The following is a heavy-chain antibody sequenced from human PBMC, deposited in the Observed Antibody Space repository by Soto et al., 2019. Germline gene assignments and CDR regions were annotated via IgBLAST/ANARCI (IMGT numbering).Heavy chain of an antibody. D-gene: IGHD6-13*01. J-gene: IGHJ5*02. Sequence: PSVKVSCKASGYTFTSYAMHWVRQAPGQRLEWMGWINAGNGNTKYSQKFQGRVTITRDTSASTAYMELSSLRSEDTAVYYCARDFTYISSRYLYYSCFVLWCQGILVTVFS. CDR2: INAGNGNT. CDR3: ARDFTYISSRYLYYSCFVL. V-gene: IGHV1-3*01. CDR1: GYTFTSYA.